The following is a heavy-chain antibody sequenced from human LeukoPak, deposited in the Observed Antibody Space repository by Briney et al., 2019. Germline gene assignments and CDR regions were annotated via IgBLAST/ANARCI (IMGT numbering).Heavy chain of an antibody. CDR3: AKGLTYYYGSGSYYFDY. V-gene: IGHV3-23*01. Sequence: PGGSLRLSCAASGFTFSTSAMSWVRQAPGKGLEWVSAISGSGGSTYYADSVKGRFTISRDNSKNTLYLQMNSLRAEDTAVYYCAKGLTYYYGSGSYYFDYWGQGTLVTVSS. CDR2: ISGSGGST. CDR1: GFTFSTSA. D-gene: IGHD3-10*01. J-gene: IGHJ4*02.